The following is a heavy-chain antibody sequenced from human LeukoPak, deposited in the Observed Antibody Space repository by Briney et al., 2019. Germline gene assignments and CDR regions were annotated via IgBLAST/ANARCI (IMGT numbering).Heavy chain of an antibody. D-gene: IGHD6-13*01. Sequence: GGSLRLSCAASGFTFSSYGMHWVRQAPGKGLEWVAFIRYDGSNKYYADSVKGRFTISRDNAKNSLYLQMNSLRAEDTAVYYCARLLWVYQDPAFDYWGQGTLVTVSS. CDR2: IRYDGSNK. CDR1: GFTFSSYG. J-gene: IGHJ4*02. CDR3: ARLLWVYQDPAFDY. V-gene: IGHV3-30*02.